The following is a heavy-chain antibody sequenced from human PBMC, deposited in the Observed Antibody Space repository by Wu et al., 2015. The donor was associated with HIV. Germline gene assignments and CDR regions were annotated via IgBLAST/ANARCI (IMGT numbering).Heavy chain of an antibody. J-gene: IGHJ3*02. D-gene: IGHD3-22*01. CDR1: GYTFTGYY. V-gene: IGHV1-18*04. CDR2: ISAYNGNT. CDR3: ARVGYYYDLPDAFDI. Sequence: QVQLVQSGAEVKKPGASVKVSCKASGYTFTGYYMHWVRQAPGQGLEWMGWISAYNGNTNYAQKLQGRVTMTTDTSTSTAYMELRSLRSDDTAVYYCARVGYYYDLPDAFDIWGQGTMVTVSS.